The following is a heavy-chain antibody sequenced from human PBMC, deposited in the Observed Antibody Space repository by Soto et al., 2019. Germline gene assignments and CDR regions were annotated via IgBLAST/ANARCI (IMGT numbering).Heavy chain of an antibody. D-gene: IGHD3-22*01. CDR3: ARPLVVAPVSYAIDV. J-gene: IGHJ6*02. V-gene: IGHV4-30-2*01. CDR2: IYHSGST. CDR1: GGSISSGGYS. Sequence: QMQLQESGSGLVKPSQTLSLTCAVSGGSISSGGYSWSWIRQPPGMGLEWIGHIYHSGSTHYNPSLESRVTMSVDRSKNQFSLKLSSVTAADTAVYYCARPLVVAPVSYAIDVWGQGTTVTVSS.